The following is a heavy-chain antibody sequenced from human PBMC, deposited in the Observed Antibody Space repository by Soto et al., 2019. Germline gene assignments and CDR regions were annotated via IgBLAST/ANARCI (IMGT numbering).Heavy chain of an antibody. D-gene: IGHD3-22*01. CDR2: ITGSGGST. V-gene: IGHV3-23*01. J-gene: IGHJ5*02. CDR1: GCSFSRHS. CDR3: AKIHSSGYFDCVDT. Sequence: VGSRRLPCAAAGCSFSRHSMNWVRQAPGKGLEWVSVITGSGGSTKYAVSGKGRFTISRDNSKNPLYLQMNSLGVEGTAVYFCAKIHSSGYFDCVDTWGQGTLVTVSS.